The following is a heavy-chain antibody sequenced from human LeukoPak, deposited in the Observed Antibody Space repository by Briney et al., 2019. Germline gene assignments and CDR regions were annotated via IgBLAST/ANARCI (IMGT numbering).Heavy chain of an antibody. CDR3: ARIPPLETTVTTPGPY. CDR2: ISGSGGST. Sequence: GGSLRLSCAASGFTFSSYAMSWVRQAPGKGLEWVSAISGSGGSTYYADSVKGRFTISRDNSKNTLYLQMNSLRAEDTAVYYCARIPPLETTVTTPGPYWGQGTLVTVSS. D-gene: IGHD4-17*01. CDR1: GFTFSSYA. J-gene: IGHJ4*02. V-gene: IGHV3-23*01.